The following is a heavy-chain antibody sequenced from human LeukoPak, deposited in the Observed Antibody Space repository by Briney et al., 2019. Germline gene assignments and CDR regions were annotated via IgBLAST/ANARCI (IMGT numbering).Heavy chain of an antibody. J-gene: IGHJ4*02. CDR3: MTLYVDYAR. CDR1: AFTFSGAW. D-gene: IGHD4-17*01. V-gene: IGHV3-15*01. Sequence: PGGSLRLSCAASAFTFSGAWLSWVRQAPGKGLEWVGRIKSKNNGGTTDYAAPVNGRFSISRDDSKNTLYLQMSSLKTEDTGVYYCMTLYVDYARWGQGTLITVSS. CDR2: IKSKNNGGTT.